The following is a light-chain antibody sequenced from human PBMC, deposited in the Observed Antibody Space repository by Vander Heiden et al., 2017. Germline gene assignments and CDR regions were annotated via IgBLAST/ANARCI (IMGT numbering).Light chain of an antibody. V-gene: IGLV1-44*01. J-gene: IGLJ2*01. Sequence: QSVLTQPPSASRTPGQRVTISCSGSSSNIGSNTVNWYQQLPGTPPKLLIYSNNQRPSGVPDRFSGSKSGTSASPAISGLQSEDEADYYCAAWDDSLNGVVFGGGTKLTVL. CDR3: AAWDDSLNGVV. CDR1: SSNIGSNT. CDR2: SNN.